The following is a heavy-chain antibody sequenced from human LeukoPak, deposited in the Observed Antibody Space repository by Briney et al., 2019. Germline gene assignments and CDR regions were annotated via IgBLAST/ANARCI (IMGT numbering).Heavy chain of an antibody. CDR3: ARGYIVVVPAAIRGINWFDP. J-gene: IGHJ5*02. CDR2: INHSGST. Sequence: SETLSLTCAVYGGSFSGYYWSWIRQPPGKGLEWIGQINHSGSTNYNPSLKSRVTISVDTSKNQFSLKLRSVTAADTAVYYCARGYIVVVPAAIRGINWFDPWGQGTLVTVSS. V-gene: IGHV4-34*01. CDR1: GGSFSGYY. D-gene: IGHD2-2*02.